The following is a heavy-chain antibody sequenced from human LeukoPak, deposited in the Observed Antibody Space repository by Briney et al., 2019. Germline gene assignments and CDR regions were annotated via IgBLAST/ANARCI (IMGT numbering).Heavy chain of an antibody. CDR3: TTDLYDYVWGSYRRDY. J-gene: IGHJ4*02. Sequence: AGGSLRLSCAASGFTFSNAWMSWVRQAPGKGLEWVGRIKSKTDGGTTDYAAPVKGRFTISRDDSKNTLYLQVNSLKTEDTAVYYCTTDLYDYVWGSYRRDYWGQGTLVTVSS. CDR1: GFTFSNAW. CDR2: IKSKTDGGTT. V-gene: IGHV3-15*01. D-gene: IGHD3-16*02.